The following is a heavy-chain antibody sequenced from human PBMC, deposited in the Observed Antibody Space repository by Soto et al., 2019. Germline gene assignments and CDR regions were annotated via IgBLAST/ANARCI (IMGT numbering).Heavy chain of an antibody. Sequence: SETLSLTCTVSGGSISSYYWSWIRQPPGKGLEWIGYIYYSGSTNYNPSLKSRVTISVDTSKNQFSLKLSSVTAADTAVYYCARWVEMATISATDFWCQGILVTVS. CDR1: GGSISSYY. CDR3: ARWVEMATISATDF. D-gene: IGHD5-12*01. V-gene: IGHV4-59*01. CDR2: IYYSGST. J-gene: IGHJ3*01.